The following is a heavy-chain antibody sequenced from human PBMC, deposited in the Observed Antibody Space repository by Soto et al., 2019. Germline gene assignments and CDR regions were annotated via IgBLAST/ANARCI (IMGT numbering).Heavy chain of an antibody. Sequence: EVKLLESGGGLVQPGGSLRLSCAASGFTFSSYAMSWVRQAPGKGLEWVSAISGSGGSTYYADSVKGRFTISRDNSKNTLYLQMNSLRAEDTAVYYCARGGYCSGGTCWNSDYWGQGTLVTVSS. D-gene: IGHD2-15*01. J-gene: IGHJ4*02. CDR3: ARGGYCSGGTCWNSDY. CDR1: GFTFSSYA. V-gene: IGHV3-23*01. CDR2: ISGSGGST.